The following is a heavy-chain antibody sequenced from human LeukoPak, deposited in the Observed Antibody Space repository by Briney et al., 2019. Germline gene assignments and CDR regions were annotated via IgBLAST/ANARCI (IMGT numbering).Heavy chain of an antibody. CDR1: GGTFSSYA. CDR2: IIPIFGTA. CDR3: ARDRDGESDI. D-gene: IGHD3-10*01. V-gene: IGHV1-69*06. J-gene: IGHJ3*02. Sequence: ASVKVSCKASGGTFSSYATSWVRQAPGQGLEWMGGIIPIFGTANYAQKFQGRVTITADKSTSTAYMELSSLRSEDTAVYYCARDRDGESDIWGQGTMVTVSS.